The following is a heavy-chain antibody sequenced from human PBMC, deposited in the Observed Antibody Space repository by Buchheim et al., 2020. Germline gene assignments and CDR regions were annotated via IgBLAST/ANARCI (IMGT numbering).Heavy chain of an antibody. Sequence: EVQLLESGGGLVQSGGSLRLSCAASGFPFRSYAMLWVRQAPGKGLEWVSAISGSGGSTYYADPVKGRLTISRDNSQNTLYLQMNSLRAEDTAVYYCAKDLRCSSTSCYTWWFDPWGQGTL. CDR3: AKDLRCSSTSCYTWWFDP. CDR2: ISGSGGST. J-gene: IGHJ5*02. CDR1: GFPFRSYA. V-gene: IGHV3-23*01. D-gene: IGHD2-2*02.